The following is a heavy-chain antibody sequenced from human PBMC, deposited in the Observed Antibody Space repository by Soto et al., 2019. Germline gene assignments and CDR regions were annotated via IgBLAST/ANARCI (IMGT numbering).Heavy chain of an antibody. CDR2: IRPKSGAT. CDR1: GYIRSDHC. D-gene: IGHD5-18*01. CDR3: ASAEQTSIQLYYYYTGLDV. V-gene: IGHV1-2*02. J-gene: IGHJ6*02. Sequence: VTVSCQGSGYIRSDHCIKRLRQAPGQGREWTGWIRPKSGATTYAEKFPGRVTMPRDTSITTAYLELRGLTSDDSALSFCASAEQTSIQLYYYYTGLDVWRQGSTVTVTS.